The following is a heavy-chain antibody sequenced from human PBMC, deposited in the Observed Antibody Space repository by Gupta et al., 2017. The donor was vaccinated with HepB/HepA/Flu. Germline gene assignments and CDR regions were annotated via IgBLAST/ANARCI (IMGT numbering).Heavy chain of an antibody. CDR3: ARGGARSKWFDP. Sequence: QVQLVQSAAEVTKPGPSVKVSCKASGYTFTGYYMPWVRQAPGQGLEWMGWINPNSGGTNDAQKFQGRVTMTRDTSNSTAYMELSRLRSDDTAVYYCARGGARSKWFDPWGQGTLVTVSS. V-gene: IGHV1-2*02. CDR2: INPNSGGT. D-gene: IGHD3-16*01. CDR1: GYTFTGYY. J-gene: IGHJ5*02.